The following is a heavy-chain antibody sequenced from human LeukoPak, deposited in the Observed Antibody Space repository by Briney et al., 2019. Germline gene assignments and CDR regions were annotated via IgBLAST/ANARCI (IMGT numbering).Heavy chain of an antibody. CDR1: GFTFSDYY. J-gene: IGHJ6*02. CDR3: ARDLKAYSSSWYGPYYYYYGMDV. D-gene: IGHD6-13*01. CDR2: ISSSGSTI. Sequence: PGGSLRLSCAASGFTFSDYYMSWIRQAPGKGLEWVSYISSSGSTIYYADSVKGRFTISRDNAKNSLYLQMDSLRAEDTAVYYCARDLKAYSSSWYGPYYYYYGMDVWGQGTTVTVSS. V-gene: IGHV3-11*01.